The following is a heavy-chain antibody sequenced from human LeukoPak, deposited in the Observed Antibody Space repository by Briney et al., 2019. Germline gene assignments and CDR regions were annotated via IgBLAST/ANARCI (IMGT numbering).Heavy chain of an antibody. Sequence: SQTLSLTCAISGDSVSSNSAAWNWIRQSPSRGLEWLGRTYYRSKWYNDYAVSVKSRITINPDTSKNQFSLQLNSVTPEDTAVYYCAREEVPDTAMVASFDYWGQGTLVTVSS. D-gene: IGHD5-18*01. J-gene: IGHJ4*02. CDR1: GDSVSSNSAA. CDR3: AREEVPDTAMVASFDY. V-gene: IGHV6-1*01. CDR2: TYYRSKWYN.